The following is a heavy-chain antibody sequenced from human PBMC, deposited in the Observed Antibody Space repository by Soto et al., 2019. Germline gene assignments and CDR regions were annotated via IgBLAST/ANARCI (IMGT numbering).Heavy chain of an antibody. CDR1: GFTFSGYG. CDR3: VKDKGATIKKVSMDV. J-gene: IGHJ6*02. CDR2: ISSNGGST. D-gene: IGHD5-12*01. Sequence: PGGSLRLSCSASGFTFSGYGMYWVRQAPGKGLEYVADISSNGGSTYYADSVKDIFTISRDNSRNTLYLQMSSLREEDTAVFYCVKDKGATIKKVSMDVWGQGATVTVSS. V-gene: IGHV3-64D*08.